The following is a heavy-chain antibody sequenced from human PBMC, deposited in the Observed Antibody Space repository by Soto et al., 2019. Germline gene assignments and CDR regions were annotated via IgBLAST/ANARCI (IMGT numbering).Heavy chain of an antibody. CDR2: TYHSGST. CDR1: GGSISSGGYS. Sequence: QLQLQESGSGLVKPSQTLSLTCAVSGGSISSGGYSWSWIRQPPGKGLAWIGYTYHSGSTSYTPSLKLRVTISVDRSKNQFSMKLSSVTAADTAVYYCASAMTTVTMFDYWGQGTLVTFSS. J-gene: IGHJ4*02. D-gene: IGHD4-17*01. V-gene: IGHV4-30-2*01. CDR3: ASAMTTVTMFDY.